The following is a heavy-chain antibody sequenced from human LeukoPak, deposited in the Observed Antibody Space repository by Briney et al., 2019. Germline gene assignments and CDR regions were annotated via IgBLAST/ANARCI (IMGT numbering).Heavy chain of an antibody. J-gene: IGHJ5*02. CDR3: ARDRREYSSSSAIWCDP. CDR2: INWNGGST. V-gene: IGHV3-20*04. CDR1: GFTFDDYG. D-gene: IGHD6-6*01. Sequence: PGGSLRLSCAASGFTFDDYGMSWVRQAPGKGLEWVSGINWNGGSTGYADSVKGRFTISRDNAKNSLYLQMKSLRDADTALYYCARDRREYSSSSAIWCDPWGQGTLVTVSS.